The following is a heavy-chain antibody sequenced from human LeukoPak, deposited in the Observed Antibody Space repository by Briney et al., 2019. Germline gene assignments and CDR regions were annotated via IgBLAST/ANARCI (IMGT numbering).Heavy chain of an antibody. CDR1: GYTFTGYY. D-gene: IGHD6-13*01. CDR3: AREVGYSSSWFGRFDP. Sequence: ASVKVSCKASGYTFTGYYIHWVRQAPGQGLEWMGRSNPNSGGTSYAQKFQGRVTMTRDTSASTVYMELSRLRSDDTAVYYCAREVGYSSSWFGRFDPWGQGTLVTVSS. CDR2: SNPNSGGT. J-gene: IGHJ5*02. V-gene: IGHV1-2*06.